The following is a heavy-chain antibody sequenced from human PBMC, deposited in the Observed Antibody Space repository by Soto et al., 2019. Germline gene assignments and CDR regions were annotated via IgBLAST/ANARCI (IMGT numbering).Heavy chain of an antibody. Sequence: QLHLVQSGAVVKKPGASVTVSCSASGYPVTAYYMHWVRQAPGRGLEWMGGINPATGTAKYTQTSPGGVTRTGDAATSTVFRELSGLTSEDTAGFYCARGGGVGVAGSAAFDMWGQGTLVTVSS. CDR2: INPATGTA. V-gene: IGHV1-46*01. D-gene: IGHD3-3*01. CDR3: ARGGGVGVAGSAAFDM. CDR1: GYPVTAYY. J-gene: IGHJ3*02.